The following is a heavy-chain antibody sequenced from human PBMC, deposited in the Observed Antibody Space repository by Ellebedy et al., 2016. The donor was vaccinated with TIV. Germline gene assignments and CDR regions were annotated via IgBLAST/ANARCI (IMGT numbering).Heavy chain of an antibody. V-gene: IGHV1-18*04. CDR2: ISAYNGNR. D-gene: IGHD5-18*01. J-gene: IGHJ4*02. Sequence: AASVKVSCKASGYTFSSYGIIWVRQAPGQGPEWMGWISAYNGNRYYAESLQDRITLTTDTSTTTAYMELRSLRSDDTAVYYCARGAAMTTLRYWGQGTLVTVSS. CDR1: GYTFSSYG. CDR3: ARGAAMTTLRY.